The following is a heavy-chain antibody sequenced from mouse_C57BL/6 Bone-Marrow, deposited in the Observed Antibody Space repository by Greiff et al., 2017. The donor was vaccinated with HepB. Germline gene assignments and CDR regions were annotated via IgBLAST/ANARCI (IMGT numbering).Heavy chain of an antibody. V-gene: IGHV1-81*01. CDR2: IYPRGGNT. Sequence: VKLMESGAELARPGASVKLSCKASGYTFTSYGMSWVKQRTGQGLEWIGEIYPRGGNTYYNEKFKGKATMTADKSSSTAYMEIRSLTSEDAAVYFCARSSIPTFDYWGQGTTLTVSA. J-gene: IGHJ2*01. CDR1: GYTFTSYG. CDR3: ARSSIPTFDY.